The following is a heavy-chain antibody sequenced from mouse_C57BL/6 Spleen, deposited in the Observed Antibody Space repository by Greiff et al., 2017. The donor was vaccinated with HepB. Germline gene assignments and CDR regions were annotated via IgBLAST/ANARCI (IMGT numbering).Heavy chain of an antibody. J-gene: IGHJ2*01. V-gene: IGHV5-17*01. CDR2: ISSGSSTI. CDR3: ARTTVVDYFDY. Sequence: EVKLMESGGGLVKPGGSLKLSCAASGFTFSDYGMHWVRQAPEKGLEWVAYISSGSSTIYYADTVKGRFTISRDNAKNTLFLQMTSLRSEDTAMYYCARTTVVDYFDYWGQGTTLTVSS. D-gene: IGHD1-1*01. CDR1: GFTFSDYG.